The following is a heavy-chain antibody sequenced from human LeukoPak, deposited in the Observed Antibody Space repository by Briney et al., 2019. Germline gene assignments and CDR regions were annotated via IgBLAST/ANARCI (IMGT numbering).Heavy chain of an antibody. CDR2: ISSSSSYI. Sequence: GGSLRLSCAASGFTFSSYSMNWVRQAPGKGLEWVSSISSSSSYIYYADSVKGRFTISRDNAKNSLYLQMNSLRAEDTAVYYCAGNYDFWSGSYLRWGQGTLVTVSS. V-gene: IGHV3-21*01. J-gene: IGHJ4*02. D-gene: IGHD3-3*01. CDR1: GFTFSSYS. CDR3: AGNYDFWSGSYLR.